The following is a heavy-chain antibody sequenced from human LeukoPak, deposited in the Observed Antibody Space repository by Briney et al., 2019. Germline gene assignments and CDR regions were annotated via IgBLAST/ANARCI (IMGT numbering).Heavy chain of an antibody. Sequence: ASVKVSCKASGYTFTGYYMHWVRQAPGQGLEWMGWINPNSGGTNYAQKFQGRVTMTGDTSISTAYMELSRLRSDDTAVYYCARGHGRITIFGVHYYYYMDVWGKGTTVTISS. CDR2: INPNSGGT. V-gene: IGHV1-2*02. J-gene: IGHJ6*03. CDR1: GYTFTGYY. CDR3: ARGHGRITIFGVHYYYYMDV. D-gene: IGHD3-9*01.